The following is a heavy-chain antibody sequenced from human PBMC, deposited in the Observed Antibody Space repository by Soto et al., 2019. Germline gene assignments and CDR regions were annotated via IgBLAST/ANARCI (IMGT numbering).Heavy chain of an antibody. J-gene: IGHJ6*02. CDR2: IRSKANSYAT. Sequence: PGGSLRLSCAASGFTFSGSAMHWVRQASGKGLEWVGRIRSKANSYATAYAASVKGRFTIYRDDSKNTAYLQMNSLKTEDTAVYYCTYGPNYHRSKDYYYYGMDVWGQGTTVTVSS. V-gene: IGHV3-73*01. D-gene: IGHD4-17*01. CDR3: TYGPNYHRSKDYYYYGMDV. CDR1: GFTFSGSA.